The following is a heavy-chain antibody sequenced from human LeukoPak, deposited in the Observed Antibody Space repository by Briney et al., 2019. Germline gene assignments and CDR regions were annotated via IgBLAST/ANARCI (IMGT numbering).Heavy chain of an antibody. J-gene: IGHJ4*02. D-gene: IGHD3-22*01. V-gene: IGHV3-30-3*01. Sequence: PGKSLRLSCAASGFTFRSYAIHWVRQAPGKGLEWVAFISWDGTIKYYADSVKGRFTISRDNSKNTLYLQMNSLRAEDTAVYYCARVRGITYYYDSSGYLDYWGQGTLVTVSS. CDR3: ARVRGITYYYDSSGYLDY. CDR2: ISWDGTIK. CDR1: GFTFRSYA.